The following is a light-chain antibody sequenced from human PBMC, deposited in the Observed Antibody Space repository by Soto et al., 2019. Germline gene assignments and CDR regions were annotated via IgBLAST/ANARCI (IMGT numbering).Light chain of an antibody. Sequence: DVQMTHSPSSLSASVGDRVSITCRASQSIRNNLNWYQQKPGKAPKLLIYTASNLHSGVPSRFGGSGSGTDFNLTISGLQPEDFATYYCQQSYNGLTFGPGTKVDIK. V-gene: IGKV1-39*01. CDR2: TAS. J-gene: IGKJ3*01. CDR3: QQSYNGLT. CDR1: QSIRNN.